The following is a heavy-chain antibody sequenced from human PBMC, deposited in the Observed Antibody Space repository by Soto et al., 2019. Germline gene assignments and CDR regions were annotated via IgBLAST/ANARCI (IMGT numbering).Heavy chain of an antibody. D-gene: IGHD2-15*01. CDR2: ISVDNGKT. CDR3: ARDDCSGGNCYYDY. J-gene: IGHJ4*02. CDR1: GYTFTSYG. V-gene: IGHV1-18*01. Sequence: ASVKVSCKASGYTFTSYGISWVRQAPGQGLEWMGWISVDNGKTDYAQKVQGRVTMTTDISTSTAYMELRSLRSDDTAVYYCARDDCSGGNCYYDYWGQGTLVTVSS.